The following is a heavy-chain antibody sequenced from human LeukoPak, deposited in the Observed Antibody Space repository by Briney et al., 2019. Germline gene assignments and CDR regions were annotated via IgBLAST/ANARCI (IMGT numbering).Heavy chain of an antibody. CDR2: ISNSGRST. Sequence: PGGSLRLSCAASGFRFSTYDMNWVRQAPGKWLEWVSTISNSGRSTYYADSVKGRFTISRDNSKNTLYLQMNSLRAEDTALYYCAKPGETSNYYFDSWGQGTLVTVSS. CDR3: AKPGETSNYYFDS. V-gene: IGHV3-23*01. J-gene: IGHJ4*02. D-gene: IGHD1-1*01. CDR1: GFRFSTYD.